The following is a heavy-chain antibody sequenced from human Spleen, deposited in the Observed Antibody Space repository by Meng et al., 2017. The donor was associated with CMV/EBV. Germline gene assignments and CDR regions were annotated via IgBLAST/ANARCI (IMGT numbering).Heavy chain of an antibody. Sequence: GESLKISCAASGITVSSYGIHWVRQAPGKGLEWVAFIRYDGSNKHYADSLKGRFSVSRDNSRNMVYLQMNSLRAEDTAVYYCARDRDSGSYQFDYWGQGTLVTVSS. J-gene: IGHJ4*02. CDR1: GITVSSYG. CDR3: ARDRDSGSYQFDY. V-gene: IGHV3-30*02. D-gene: IGHD1-26*01. CDR2: IRYDGSNK.